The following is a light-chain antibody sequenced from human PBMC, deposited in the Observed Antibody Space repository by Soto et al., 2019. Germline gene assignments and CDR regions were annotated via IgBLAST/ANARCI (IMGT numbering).Light chain of an antibody. CDR2: AIS. CDR1: QSVTSNY. J-gene: IGKJ1*01. V-gene: IGKV3-20*01. Sequence: EIVLTQSPGTLSLSPGESAALSCSASQSVTSNYLVWYRQKPGQAPRLLIYAISSRAAGIPDRVSGSGSGTDFTRTITRLEPEDSAVYYCQQHSNSPCTFGQGTRV. CDR3: QQHSNSPCT.